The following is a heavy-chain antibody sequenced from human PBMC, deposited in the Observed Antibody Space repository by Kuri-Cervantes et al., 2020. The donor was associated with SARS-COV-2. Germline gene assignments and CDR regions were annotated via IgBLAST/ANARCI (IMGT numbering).Heavy chain of an antibody. CDR3: ARGTPGGVGATWGDYFDY. D-gene: IGHD1-26*01. J-gene: IGHJ4*02. CDR1: GGSFSGYY. CDR2: INHSGST. Sequence: SETLSLTCAVYGGSFSGYYWSWIRQPPGKGLEWIGEINHSGSTNYNPSLKSRVTISVDTSKNQFSLKLSSVTAADTAVYYCARGTPGGVGATWGDYFDYWGQGTLATVSS. V-gene: IGHV4-34*01.